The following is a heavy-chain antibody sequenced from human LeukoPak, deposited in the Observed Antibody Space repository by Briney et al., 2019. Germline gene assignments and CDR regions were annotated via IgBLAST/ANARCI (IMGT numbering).Heavy chain of an antibody. CDR2: ISAYNGNT. CDR1: GGTFSSYA. V-gene: IGHV1-18*01. CDR3: ARSYSSSSQKNWFDP. D-gene: IGHD6-6*01. J-gene: IGHJ5*02. Sequence: GASVKVSCKASGGTFSSYAISWVRQAPGQGLEWMGWISAYNGNTNYAQKLQGRVTMTTDTSTSTAYMELRSLRSDDTAVYYCARSYSSSSQKNWFDPWGQGTLVTVSS.